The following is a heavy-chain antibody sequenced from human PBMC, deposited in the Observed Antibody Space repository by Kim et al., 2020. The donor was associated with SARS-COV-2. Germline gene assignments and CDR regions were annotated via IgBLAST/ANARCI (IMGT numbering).Heavy chain of an antibody. D-gene: IGHD2-15*01. J-gene: IGHJ4*02. Sequence: SETLSLTCAVYGGSFSGYYWSWIRQPPGKGLEWIGEINHSGSSNYNPSLKSRVTISVDTSKNQFSLKLSSVTAADTAVYYCARGRRTVRYCSGGSCRRPDWPLDYWGQGTLVTVSS. CDR3: ARGRRTVRYCSGGSCRRPDWPLDY. CDR1: GGSFSGYY. CDR2: INHSGSS. V-gene: IGHV4-34*01.